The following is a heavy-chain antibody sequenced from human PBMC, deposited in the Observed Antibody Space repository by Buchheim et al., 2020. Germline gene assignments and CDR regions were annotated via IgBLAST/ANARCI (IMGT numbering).Heavy chain of an antibody. V-gene: IGHV4-39*01. Sequence: QLQLQESGPGLVKPSETLSLTCTVSGGSISSSSYYWGWIRQPPGKGLEWIGSIYYSGSTYYNPSLKSRVTISVDTSKNQFSLKLSSVTAADTAVYYCASGDYLHYYYYGMDVWGQGTT. D-gene: IGHD4-17*01. CDR2: IYYSGST. CDR3: ASGDYLHYYYYGMDV. CDR1: GGSISSSSYY. J-gene: IGHJ6*02.